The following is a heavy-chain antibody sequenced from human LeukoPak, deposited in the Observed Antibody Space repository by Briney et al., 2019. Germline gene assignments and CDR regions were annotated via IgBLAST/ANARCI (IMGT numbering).Heavy chain of an antibody. D-gene: IGHD5-24*01. Sequence: SETLSLTCTVSGGSISSYYWSWIRQPPGKGLEWIGYIYYSGSTNYNPSLKSRVTISVDTPKNQFSLKLSSVTAADTAVYYCARDQLDWFDPWGQGTLVTVSS. J-gene: IGHJ5*02. CDR3: ARDQLDWFDP. CDR1: GGSISSYY. V-gene: IGHV4-59*01. CDR2: IYYSGST.